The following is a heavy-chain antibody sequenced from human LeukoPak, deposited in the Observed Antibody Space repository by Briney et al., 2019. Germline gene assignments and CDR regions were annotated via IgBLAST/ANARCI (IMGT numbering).Heavy chain of an antibody. CDR3: ARSMVRGANDAFDI. D-gene: IGHD3-10*01. Sequence: GGSLRLSCAASGFTFSSYGMHWVRQAPGKGLEWVAVIWYDGSNKYYADSVKGRFTISRDNSKNTLYLQMNSLRAEDTAVYYCARSMVRGANDAFDIWGQGTMVTVSS. CDR1: GFTFSSYG. CDR2: IWYDGSNK. J-gene: IGHJ3*02. V-gene: IGHV3-33*01.